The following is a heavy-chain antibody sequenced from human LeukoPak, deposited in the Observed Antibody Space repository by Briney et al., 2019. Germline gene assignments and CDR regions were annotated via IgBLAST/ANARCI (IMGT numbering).Heavy chain of an antibody. CDR3: AKMPTGTTKRGYYYYYMDV. Sequence: GGSLRLSCAASGFTFSSYGMRWVRQAPGKGLEWVAFIRYDGSNKYYADSVKGRFTISRDNSKNTLYLQMNSLRAEDTAVYYCAKMPTGTTKRGYYYYYMDVWGKGTTVTVSS. CDR2: IRYDGSNK. J-gene: IGHJ6*03. V-gene: IGHV3-30*02. D-gene: IGHD1-1*01. CDR1: GFTFSSYG.